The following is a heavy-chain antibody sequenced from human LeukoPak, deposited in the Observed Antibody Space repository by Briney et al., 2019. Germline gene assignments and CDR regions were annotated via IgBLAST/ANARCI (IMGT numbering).Heavy chain of an antibody. D-gene: IGHD3-22*01. Sequence: PSETLSLTCTVSGGSISSGSYYWSWIRQPAGKRLEWIGRIYTSGSTNYNPSLKSRVTISVDTSKNQFSLKLSSVTAADTAVYYCAREAQGGSGYYGENKPGGFDYWGQGTLVTVSS. CDR3: AREAQGGSGYYGENKPGGFDY. CDR1: GGSISSGSYY. J-gene: IGHJ4*02. CDR2: IYTSGST. V-gene: IGHV4-61*02.